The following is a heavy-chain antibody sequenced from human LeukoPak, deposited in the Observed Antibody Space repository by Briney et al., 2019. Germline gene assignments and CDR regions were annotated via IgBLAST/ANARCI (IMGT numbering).Heavy chain of an antibody. CDR2: ISSSSSTI. Sequence: PGGSLRLSCVASGFTFSYYSMHWVRQAPGKGLEWVSYISSSSSTIYYADSVKGRFTISRDNAKNSLYLQMNSLRDEDTAVYYCAKDHTADFDYWGQGTLVTVSS. V-gene: IGHV3-48*02. CDR3: AKDHTADFDY. D-gene: IGHD2-21*02. J-gene: IGHJ4*02. CDR1: GFTFSYYS.